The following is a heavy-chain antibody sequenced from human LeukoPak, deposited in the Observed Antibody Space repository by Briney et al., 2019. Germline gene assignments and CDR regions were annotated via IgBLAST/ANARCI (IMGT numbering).Heavy chain of an antibody. CDR3: ARVQFYYGSGAFDY. V-gene: IGHV3-66*02. J-gene: IGHJ4*02. D-gene: IGHD3-10*01. CDR2: IYSGGST. CDR1: GLTGSSNY. Sequence: GVSLRLXSAASGLTGSSNYMSWVRQAPGKGLEWVSVIYSGGSTYYADSVKGRFTISRDTSKNTLYLQMNSLRAEDTAVYYCARVQFYYGSGAFDYWGQGTLVTVSS.